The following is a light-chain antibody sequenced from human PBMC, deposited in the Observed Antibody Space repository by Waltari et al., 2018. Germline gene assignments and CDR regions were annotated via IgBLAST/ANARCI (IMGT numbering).Light chain of an antibody. Sequence: IVLTQSPGTLSLSPGDTATLSCRASQSLSVTYLAWYQHKSGQAPRLLIYGASYRATGIPDRFSGRGSGTDFTLTITRLEPDDFAVYYCQQYDTSPGTFGQGTKLEI. CDR3: QQYDTSPGT. J-gene: IGKJ2*01. CDR1: QSLSVTY. CDR2: GAS. V-gene: IGKV3-20*01.